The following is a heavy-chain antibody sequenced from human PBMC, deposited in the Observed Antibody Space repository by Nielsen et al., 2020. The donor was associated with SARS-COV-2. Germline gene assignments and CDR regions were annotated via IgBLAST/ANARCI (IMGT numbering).Heavy chain of an antibody. CDR1: RFTFDDYA. CDR2: ITWNGDTT. CDR3: ARDRDVDYLDS. D-gene: IGHD3-9*01. J-gene: IGHJ1*01. V-gene: IGHV3-20*04. Sequence: GGSLRLSCAASRFTFDDYALSWVRQVPGKGLEWVSRITWNGDTTGYADSVKGRFTISRDNARNSLFLQMNSLRAEDTAIYYCARDRDVDYLDSWGQGTLVTVSS.